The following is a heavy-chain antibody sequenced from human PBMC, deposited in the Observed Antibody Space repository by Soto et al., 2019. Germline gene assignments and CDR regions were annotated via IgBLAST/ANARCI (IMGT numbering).Heavy chain of an antibody. CDR2: IKSKTDGGTT. CDR3: TTASSSWKYYYSYGMEV. J-gene: IGHJ6*02. CDR1: VFTFSNAW. Sequence: PGGSLRLSCAASVFTFSNAWMSCVRHSPGKWLEWVGRIKSKTDGGTTDYAAPVKGRFTISRDDSKNTLYLQMNRLKNEDTAVYYCTTASSSWKYYYSYGMEVWGQGTTVTVSS. V-gene: IGHV3-15*01. D-gene: IGHD6-13*01.